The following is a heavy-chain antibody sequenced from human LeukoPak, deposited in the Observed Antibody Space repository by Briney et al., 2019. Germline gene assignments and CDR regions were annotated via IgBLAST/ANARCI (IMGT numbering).Heavy chain of an antibody. D-gene: IGHD3-10*01. V-gene: IGHV3-21*01. CDR3: ARAYGSGSYSGY. CDR1: GFTFSSSS. CDR2: ISSSSSYI. Sequence: PGGSLRLSCAASGFTFSSSSMNWVRQAPGKGLEWVSSISSSSSYIYYADSVKGRFTISRDNVKNSLYLQMNSLRAEDPAVYYCARAYGSGSYSGYWGQGTLVTVSS. J-gene: IGHJ4*02.